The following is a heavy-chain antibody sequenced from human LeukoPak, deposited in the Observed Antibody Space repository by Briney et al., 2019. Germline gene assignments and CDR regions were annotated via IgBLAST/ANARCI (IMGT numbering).Heavy chain of an antibody. CDR1: GASISSSNYY. V-gene: IGHV4-39*01. D-gene: IGHD4-17*01. CDR3: ARGPYTIYGDYVFINWFDP. Sequence: SETLSLTCAVSGASISSSNYYWGWVRQSPGKGLEWIGNIYSSGNTYYNASLKSRVTMYIDTSKNQFSLKLSSVTAADSAVYYCARGPYTIYGDYVFINWFDPWGQGTLVTVSS. CDR2: IYSSGNT. J-gene: IGHJ5*02.